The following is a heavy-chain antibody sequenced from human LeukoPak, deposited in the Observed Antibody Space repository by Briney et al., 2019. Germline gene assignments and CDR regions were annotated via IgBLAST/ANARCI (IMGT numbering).Heavy chain of an antibody. J-gene: IGHJ4*02. D-gene: IGHD3-10*01. CDR3: AKGEGRWFGELLFNY. CDR1: GITFSSSG. Sequence: PGGSLRLSCAASGITFSSSGMHWVRQAPGKGLEWVAFIRYDGSNKYYADSVKGRFTISRDNSKSTLYLQMHSLRAEDTALYFCAKGEGRWFGELLFNYWGQGTPVTVSS. CDR2: IRYDGSNK. V-gene: IGHV3-30*02.